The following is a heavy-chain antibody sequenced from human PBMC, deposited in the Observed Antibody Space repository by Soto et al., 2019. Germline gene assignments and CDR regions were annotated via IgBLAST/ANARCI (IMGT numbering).Heavy chain of an antibody. Sequence: QVQLVQSGAEVKKPGSSVKVSCKASGGTFSSYAISWVRQAPGQGLEWMGGIIPIFGTANYAQKFQGRVTITADESTSTAYMELSSLRSEDTAVYYCARSLSPTMVRGVIGNHFDYWGQGTLVTVSS. CDR2: IIPIFGTA. V-gene: IGHV1-69*01. CDR3: ARSLSPTMVRGVIGNHFDY. D-gene: IGHD3-10*01. J-gene: IGHJ4*02. CDR1: GGTFSSYA.